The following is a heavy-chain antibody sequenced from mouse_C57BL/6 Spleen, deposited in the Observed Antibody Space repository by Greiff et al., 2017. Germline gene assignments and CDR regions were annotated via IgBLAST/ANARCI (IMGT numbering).Heavy chain of an antibody. J-gene: IGHJ1*03. Sequence: QVQLQQPGAELVRPGTSVKLSCKASGYTFTSYWMHWVKQRPGQGLEWIGVIDPSDSYTNYNQKFKGKATLTVDTSSSTAYMRLSSLTSEDSAVYYCARNYGSSHWYFDVWGTGTTVTVSS. CDR1: GYTFTSYW. CDR3: ARNYGSSHWYFDV. CDR2: IDPSDSYT. V-gene: IGHV1-59*01. D-gene: IGHD1-1*01.